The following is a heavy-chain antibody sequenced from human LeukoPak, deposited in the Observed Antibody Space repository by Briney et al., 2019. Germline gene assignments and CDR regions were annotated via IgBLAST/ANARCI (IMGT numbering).Heavy chain of an antibody. V-gene: IGHV3-74*01. D-gene: IGHD1-26*01. CDR3: ARDIDSVSVGVPT. J-gene: IGHJ5*02. CDR1: GFTFSSYW. CDR2: INSDGSST. Sequence: PGGSLGLSCAASGFTFSSYWMHWVRQAPGKGLVWVSRINSDGSSTSYADSVKGRFTISRDNAKNTLYLQMNSLRAEDTAVYYCARDIDSVSVGVPTWGQGTLVTVSS.